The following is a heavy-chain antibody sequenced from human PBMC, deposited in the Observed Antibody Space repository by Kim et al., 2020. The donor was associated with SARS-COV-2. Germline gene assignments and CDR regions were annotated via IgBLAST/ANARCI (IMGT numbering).Heavy chain of an antibody. CDR2: DR. CDR3: ARGRSGWFGP. D-gene: IGHD6-19*01. V-gene: IGHV3-13*01. J-gene: IGHJ5*02. Sequence: DRYYPCSVKSRFTISRENAKNSWYLQMNSLRAGDTAVYYCARGRSGWFGPWGQGTLVTVSS.